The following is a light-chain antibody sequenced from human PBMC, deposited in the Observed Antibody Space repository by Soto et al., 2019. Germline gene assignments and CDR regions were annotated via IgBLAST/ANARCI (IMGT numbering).Light chain of an antibody. Sequence: EVVLTLSPGTLSLSPGEGASLSCKSSQSVYNNYLAWYQHKPGRSPRLLIYGASSRAAGIPDRFSGSGSGTDFTLTITRLEPEDFAIYYCQQYGSSVYTFGQGTKVDIK. CDR1: QSVYNNY. CDR2: GAS. V-gene: IGKV3-20*01. CDR3: QQYGSSVYT. J-gene: IGKJ2*01.